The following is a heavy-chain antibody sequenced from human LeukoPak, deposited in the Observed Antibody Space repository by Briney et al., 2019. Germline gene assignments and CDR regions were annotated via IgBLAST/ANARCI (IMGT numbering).Heavy chain of an antibody. V-gene: IGHV3-23*01. CDR1: GFTFDTYA. CDR3: ARYVPPTTMATRFFDC. Sequence: GGSLRLSCAASGFTFDTYALTWVRQAPGKGLEWVSVIAAGGGGIQYAESVEGRFIISRDNSKKTLYLRMNNLRAEDTAIYYFARYVPPTTMATRFFDCWGQGTLVTVSS. D-gene: IGHD4-23*01. CDR2: IAAGGGGI. J-gene: IGHJ4*02.